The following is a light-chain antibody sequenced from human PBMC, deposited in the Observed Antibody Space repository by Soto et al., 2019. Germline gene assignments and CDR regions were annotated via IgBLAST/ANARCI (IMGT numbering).Light chain of an antibody. V-gene: IGKV2-30*01. CDR1: QSLVYSDGNTY. J-gene: IGKJ5*01. CDR3: MQDTHFST. CDR2: KVS. Sequence: DVVMTQSPLSLPVTLGQPASISCRSSQSLVYSDGNTYLNWFRQRPGQSPRRLIYKVSNRDSGVPDRFSGSGSGTDFTLKISRVEAEDVGLYYCMQDTHFSTFGQGTRLEIK.